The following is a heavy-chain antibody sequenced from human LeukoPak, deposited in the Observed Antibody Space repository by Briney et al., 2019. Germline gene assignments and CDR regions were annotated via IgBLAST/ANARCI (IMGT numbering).Heavy chain of an antibody. V-gene: IGHV4-61*02. Sequence: SETLSLTCTVSGDSISSGNYYWAWIRQPAGKGLEWIGRIYTSGSTNYNPSLKSRVTISVDTSKNQFSLKLSSVTAADTAVYYCATLGYSYGTDYWGQGTLVTVSS. CDR3: ATLGYSYGTDY. D-gene: IGHD5-18*01. CDR2: IYTSGST. CDR1: GDSISSGNYY. J-gene: IGHJ4*02.